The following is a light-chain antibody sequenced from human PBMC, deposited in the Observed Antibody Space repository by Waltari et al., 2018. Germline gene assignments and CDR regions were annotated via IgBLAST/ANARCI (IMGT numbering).Light chain of an antibody. Sequence: SYVLTQPPSVSVAPGKTARLTCGGNNIGSKSVHWYQHKPGQAPVLVIYYDSDRPSGIPERFSGSNSGNTATLTISRVEAGDEADYYCQVWDSSSDHVVFGGGTKLTVL. CDR3: QVWDSSSDHVV. V-gene: IGLV3-21*04. CDR2: YDS. J-gene: IGLJ2*01. CDR1: NIGSKS.